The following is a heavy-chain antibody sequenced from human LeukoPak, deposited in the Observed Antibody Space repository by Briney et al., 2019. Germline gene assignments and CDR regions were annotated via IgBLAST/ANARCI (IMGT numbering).Heavy chain of an antibody. J-gene: IGHJ4*02. CDR3: AKSGPYYYDSSGLFDY. CDR2: ISYDGSNK. Sequence: GGSLRLSCAASGFTFSSYGMHWVRQAPGKGLEWVAVISYDGSNKYYADSVKGRFTISRDNSKNTLYLQMNNLRAEDTAVYYCAKSGPYYYDSSGLFDYWGQGTLVTVSS. V-gene: IGHV3-30*18. CDR1: GFTFSSYG. D-gene: IGHD3-22*01.